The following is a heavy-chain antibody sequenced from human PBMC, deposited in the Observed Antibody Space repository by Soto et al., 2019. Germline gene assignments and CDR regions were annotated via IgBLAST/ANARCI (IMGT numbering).Heavy chain of an antibody. Sequence: ASVKVSCKASGYTFTSYGISWVRQAPGQGLEWMGWISAYNGNTNYAQKLQGRVTMTTDTSTSTAYMELRSLRSDDTAVYYCARVLASIAADGTEDDYWGQGTLVTVSS. CDR1: GYTFTSYG. CDR2: ISAYNGNT. D-gene: IGHD6-13*01. V-gene: IGHV1-18*01. CDR3: ARVLASIAADGTEDDY. J-gene: IGHJ4*02.